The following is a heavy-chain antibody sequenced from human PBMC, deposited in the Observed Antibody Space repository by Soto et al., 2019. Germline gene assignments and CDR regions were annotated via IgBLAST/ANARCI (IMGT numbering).Heavy chain of an antibody. J-gene: IGHJ5*02. D-gene: IGHD2-2*01. CDR2: ISPMFHKA. CDR1: GGTFGNYA. Sequence: QLQLVQSGTEVKKPGSSVTVSCKASGGTFGNYAINWLRQAPGQGLQWMGDISPMFHKANYEQTFQGRVSITADESTNTVYMELSSLRSEDTALYYCAREAEVLTPVFGAWGQGTLVTVSS. CDR3: AREAEVLTPVFGA. V-gene: IGHV1-69*01.